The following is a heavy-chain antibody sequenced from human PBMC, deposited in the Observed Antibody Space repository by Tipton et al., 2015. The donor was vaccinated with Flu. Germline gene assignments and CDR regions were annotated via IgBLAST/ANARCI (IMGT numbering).Heavy chain of an antibody. J-gene: IGHJ3*02. V-gene: IGHV4-34*01. CDR1: GGSFSGYY. D-gene: IGHD2-21*01. Sequence: TLSLTCAVYGGSFSGYYWSWIRQPPGKGLEWIGEINHSGSTNYNPSLKSRVTISVDTSKNQFSLKLSSVTAADTAVYYCARDTVVIAGGLDAFDIWGQGTMVTVSS. CDR2: INHSGST. CDR3: ARDTVVIAGGLDAFDI.